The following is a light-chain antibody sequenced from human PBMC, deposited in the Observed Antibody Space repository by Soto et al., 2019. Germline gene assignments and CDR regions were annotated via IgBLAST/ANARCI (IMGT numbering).Light chain of an antibody. V-gene: IGKV1-9*01. J-gene: IGKJ3*01. Sequence: DIQLTQSPSFLSASVGDRVTITCRASQGISSYLAWYQQKPGKAPKLLIYAASTLQIGVPSRFSGSGSGTEFTLTISSLQTEYFATYYCQQLNSYPRTFGTRTKVDIK. CDR2: AAS. CDR3: QQLNSYPRT. CDR1: QGISSY.